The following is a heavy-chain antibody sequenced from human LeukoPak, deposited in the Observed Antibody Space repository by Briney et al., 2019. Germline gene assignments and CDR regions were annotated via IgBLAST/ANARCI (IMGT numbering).Heavy chain of an antibody. D-gene: IGHD4-17*01. CDR3: ARDPDGDHYFDY. CDR2: INPNSGGT. CDR1: GYTFTGYY. Sequence: ASVKVSCKASGYTFTGYYMHWVRQAPGQGLEWMGWINPNSGGTNYAQKFQGRVTMTRDTSISTAYMELSSLRSEDTAVYYCARDPDGDHYFDYWGQGTLVTVSS. V-gene: IGHV1-2*02. J-gene: IGHJ4*02.